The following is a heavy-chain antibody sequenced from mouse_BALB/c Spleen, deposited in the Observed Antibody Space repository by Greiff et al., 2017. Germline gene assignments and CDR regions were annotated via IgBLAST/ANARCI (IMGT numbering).Heavy chain of an antibody. J-gene: IGHJ4*01. Sequence: EVMLAESGGGLVKPGGSLKLSCAASGFTFSDYYMYWVRQTPEKRLEWVATISDGGSYTYYPDSVKGRFTISRDNAKNNLYLQMSSLKSEDTAMYYCARDYYRYDDAMDDWGQGTSVTVSS. D-gene: IGHD2-14*01. CDR3: ARDYYRYDDAMDD. CDR1: GFTFSDYY. V-gene: IGHV5-4*02. CDR2: ISDGGSYT.